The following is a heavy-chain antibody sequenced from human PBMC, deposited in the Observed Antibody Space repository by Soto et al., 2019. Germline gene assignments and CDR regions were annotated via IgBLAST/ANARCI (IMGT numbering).Heavy chain of an antibody. CDR2: ISSSGSTI. J-gene: IGHJ6*02. Sequence: EVQLVESGGGLVQPGGSPRLSCAASGFTFSSYEMNGVRQAPGKGLEWVSYISSSGSTIYYADSVKGRFTISRDNAKNSLYLQMNSLRAEETAVYYCARVGYDYVWGSYRAGYGMYVWGQGPTVTVAS. D-gene: IGHD3-16*02. V-gene: IGHV3-48*03. CDR1: GFTFSSYE. CDR3: ARVGYDYVWGSYRAGYGMYV.